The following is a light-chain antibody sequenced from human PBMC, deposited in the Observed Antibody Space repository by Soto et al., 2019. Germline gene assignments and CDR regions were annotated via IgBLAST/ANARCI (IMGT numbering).Light chain of an antibody. Sequence: QSALTQPPSASGSPGQSVTISCTGTSSDVGGYTYVSWYQQHPGKAPKLMIFAVNKRPSGVPDRFSGSKSGNTASLTVSGLQAEDEADYYCSSYAGSNTYVFGTGTKLTVL. CDR1: SSDVGGYTY. CDR2: AVN. V-gene: IGLV2-8*01. CDR3: SSYAGSNTYV. J-gene: IGLJ1*01.